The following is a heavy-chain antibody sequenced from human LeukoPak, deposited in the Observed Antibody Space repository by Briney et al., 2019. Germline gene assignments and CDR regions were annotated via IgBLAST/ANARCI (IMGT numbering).Heavy chain of an antibody. CDR3: ARGNSDFWSGYYRNWFDP. Sequence: SETLSLTCTVSGGSISSYYWSWIRQPPGKGLEWIGYIYYSGSTNYNPSLKSRVTISVDTSKNQFSLKLSSVTAADTAVYYCARGNSDFWSGYYRNWFDPWGQGTLVTVPS. J-gene: IGHJ5*02. CDR1: GGSISSYY. CDR2: IYYSGST. D-gene: IGHD3-3*01. V-gene: IGHV4-59*01.